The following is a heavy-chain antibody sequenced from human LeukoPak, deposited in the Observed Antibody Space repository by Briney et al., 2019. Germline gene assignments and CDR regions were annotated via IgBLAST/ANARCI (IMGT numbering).Heavy chain of an antibody. CDR3: ARGQNDSSGYYLDY. CDR2: INHSGST. V-gene: IGHV4-34*01. J-gene: IGHJ4*02. CDR1: GGSFSGYY. D-gene: IGHD3-22*01. Sequence: ASETLSLTCAVYGGSFSGYYWSWIRQPPGKGLEWIGEINHSGSTNYNPSLKSRVTISVDTSKNQFSLKLSSVTAADTAVYYCARGQNDSSGYYLDYWGQGTLVTVSS.